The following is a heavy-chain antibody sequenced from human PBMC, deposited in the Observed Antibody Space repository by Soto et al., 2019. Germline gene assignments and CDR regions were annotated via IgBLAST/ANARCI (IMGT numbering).Heavy chain of an antibody. CDR1: GFSFSTYA. CDR2: ISSSGMTI. D-gene: IGHD2-21*02. J-gene: IGHJ6*04. Sequence: GGSLRLSCAASGFSFSTYAMNWVRQAPGKGLGGVAYISSSGMTIYYADAVKGRFTISRDNAENSLYLQMHSLRDEDTAIYFCARMEQLTNHDYYHFCLGVWGKGTTVTVSS. CDR3: ARMEQLTNHDYYHFCLGV. V-gene: IGHV3-48*02.